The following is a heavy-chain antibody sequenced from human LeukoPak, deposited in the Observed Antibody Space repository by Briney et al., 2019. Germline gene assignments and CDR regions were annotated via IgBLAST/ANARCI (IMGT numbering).Heavy chain of an antibody. CDR3: AREPLPQYSGGNWFDP. D-gene: IGHD6-19*01. J-gene: IGHJ5*02. V-gene: IGHV4-30-4*08. Sequence: SETLSLTCTVSGGSISSGDYYWSWIRQPPGKGLEWIGYIYYSGSTYYNPSLKSRVTISVDTSKNQFSLKLSSVTAADTAVYYCAREPLPQYSGGNWFDPWGQGTLVTVSS. CDR1: GGSISSGDYY. CDR2: IYYSGST.